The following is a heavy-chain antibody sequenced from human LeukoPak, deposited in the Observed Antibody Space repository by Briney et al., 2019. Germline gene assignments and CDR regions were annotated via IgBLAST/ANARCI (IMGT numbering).Heavy chain of an antibody. CDR1: GGSISSYY. Sequence: TSETLSLTCTVSGGSISSYYWSWIRQSPGKGLEWIGYIYLTGTTNYNPSLRSRVSISVDTSKNQFSLKLRSVTAADTAVYYCARGYDFWSGQIDHWGQGTLVTVSS. CDR3: ARGYDFWSGQIDH. J-gene: IGHJ4*02. CDR2: IYLTGTT. D-gene: IGHD3-3*01. V-gene: IGHV4-59*12.